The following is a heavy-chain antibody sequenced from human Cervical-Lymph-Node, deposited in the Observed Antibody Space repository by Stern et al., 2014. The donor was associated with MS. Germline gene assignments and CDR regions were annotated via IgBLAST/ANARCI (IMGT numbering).Heavy chain of an antibody. V-gene: IGHV3-15*01. Sequence: EVQLAQSGGGLVKPGGSHRLSCAASGFTFSNVWMNWVRLAPEKGPEWTARIQTNAEGPTTDYIASVKGRFIISRDDSQNKVYLQMNSLRPEDTAVYYCTSRVVTTNDYWGQGILVTVS. CDR2: IQTNAEGPTT. D-gene: IGHD1/OR15-1a*01. J-gene: IGHJ4*02. CDR1: GFTFSNVW. CDR3: TSRVVTTNDY.